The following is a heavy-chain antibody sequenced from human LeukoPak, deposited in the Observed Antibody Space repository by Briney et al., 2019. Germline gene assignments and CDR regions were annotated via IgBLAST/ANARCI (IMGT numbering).Heavy chain of an antibody. Sequence: SETLSLTCTVSGGSISSYYWSWIRQPPGKGLEWIGYIYTSGSTNYNPSLKSRVTISVDTSKNQFSLKLSSVTAADTAVYYCARRRLGSYGPWDRGTTDYWGQGTLVTVSS. J-gene: IGHJ4*02. V-gene: IGHV4-4*09. CDR2: IYTSGST. D-gene: IGHD3-16*01. CDR1: GGSISSYY. CDR3: ARRRLGSYGPWDRGTTDY.